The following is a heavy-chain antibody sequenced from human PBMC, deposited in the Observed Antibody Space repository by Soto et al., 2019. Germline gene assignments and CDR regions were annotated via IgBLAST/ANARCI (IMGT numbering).Heavy chain of an antibody. CDR2: IWYDGSNK. D-gene: IGHD6-13*01. CDR1: GGTCISYG. Sequence: GGSLRHSCAASGGTCISYGMHWVRQATGKGLEWVAVIWYDGSNKYYADSVKGRFTISRDNSKNTLYLQMNSLRAEDTAVYYCVSGRYSSSWSEYYYYGMAVWGKGTTVTVSS. J-gene: IGHJ6*04. CDR3: VSGRYSSSWSEYYYYGMAV. V-gene: IGHV3-33*01.